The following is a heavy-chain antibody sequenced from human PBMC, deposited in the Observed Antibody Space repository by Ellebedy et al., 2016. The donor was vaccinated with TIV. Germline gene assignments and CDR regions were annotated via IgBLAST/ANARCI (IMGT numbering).Heavy chain of an antibody. D-gene: IGHD2-21*02. V-gene: IGHV3-23*01. Sequence: GESLKISXAASGFTFSSYAMSWVRHAPGRRLEWVSAISGSGGSTHYVDSVRGRFTISRDNSKNTLYLQMTSLRAEDTAVYYCAKAPTAIFAHFYYYYYYMDVWGKGTTVTVSS. CDR3: AKAPTAIFAHFYYYYYYMDV. CDR1: GFTFSSYA. CDR2: ISGSGGST. J-gene: IGHJ6*03.